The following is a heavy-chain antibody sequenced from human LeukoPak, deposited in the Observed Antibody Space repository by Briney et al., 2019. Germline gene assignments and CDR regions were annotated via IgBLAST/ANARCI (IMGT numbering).Heavy chain of an antibody. D-gene: IGHD3-3*02. CDR3: ANSHSIWNAFDI. Sequence: GGSLRLSCAACRFTFSSYAMSWVRQAPGKGLEWVSAISGSGGSTYYADSVKGRFTISRDNSKNTLYLQMNSLRAEDTAVYYCANSHSIWNAFDIWGQGTMVTFSS. J-gene: IGHJ3*02. CDR1: RFTFSSYA. V-gene: IGHV3-23*01. CDR2: ISGSGGST.